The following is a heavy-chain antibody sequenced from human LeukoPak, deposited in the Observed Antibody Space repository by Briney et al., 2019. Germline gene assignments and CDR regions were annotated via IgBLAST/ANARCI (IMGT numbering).Heavy chain of an antibody. J-gene: IGHJ4*02. CDR3: ARPSSGWYVLDY. D-gene: IGHD6-19*01. CDR2: IYPGDSDT. V-gene: IGHV5-51*01. CDR1: GYSFTTYW. Sequence: GESLKISCKGSGYSFTTYWIGWVRQMPGKGLEWMGIIYPGDSDTRYSPSFQGQVAISADRSISTAYLQWTSLKASDTAMYYCARPSSGWYVLDYWGQGTLVTVSS.